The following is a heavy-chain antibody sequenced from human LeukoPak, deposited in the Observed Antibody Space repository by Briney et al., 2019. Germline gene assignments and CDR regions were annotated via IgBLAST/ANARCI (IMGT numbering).Heavy chain of an antibody. CDR2: IIPIFGIA. CDR1: GGTFSSYA. V-gene: IGHV1-69*04. J-gene: IGHJ2*01. CDR3: ARSPQYSSGWYERNWYFDL. D-gene: IGHD6-19*01. Sequence: GASVKVSCKASGGTFSSYAISWVRQAPGQGLEWMGRIIPIFGIANYAQKFQGRVTITADKSTSTAYMELSSLRSEDTAVYYCARSPQYSSGWYERNWYFDLWGRGTLVTVSS.